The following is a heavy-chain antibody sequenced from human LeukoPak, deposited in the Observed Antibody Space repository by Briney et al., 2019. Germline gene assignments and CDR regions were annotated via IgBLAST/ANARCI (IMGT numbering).Heavy chain of an antibody. CDR2: ISGSSTYI. V-gene: IGHV3-21*01. CDR3: ATYNWNYDYYYMDV. J-gene: IGHJ6*03. CDR1: GFTFSSYG. D-gene: IGHD1-20*01. Sequence: GGSLRLSLAASGFTFSSYGMHWVRQAPGEGLEWVSPISGSSTYIYYADSLKGRFTISRDNAKNSLYLQMNSLRAEDTAVYYCATYNWNYDYYYMDVWGKGTTVTVSS.